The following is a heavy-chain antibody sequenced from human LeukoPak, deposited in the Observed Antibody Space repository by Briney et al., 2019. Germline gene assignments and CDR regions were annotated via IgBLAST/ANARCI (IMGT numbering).Heavy chain of an antibody. CDR1: GFTFGSFP. V-gene: IGHV3-23*01. CDR2: ISVSGGTT. CDR3: AKEGRIAATEGFDY. D-gene: IGHD6-13*01. Sequence: GGSLRLSCSASGFTFGSFPMSWGRLAPGKGLEWVSAISVSGGTTYYADSVKGRFTISRDNSKNTVYLQINSLRPEDTAVYYCAKEGRIAATEGFDYWGQGTLVTVSS. J-gene: IGHJ4*02.